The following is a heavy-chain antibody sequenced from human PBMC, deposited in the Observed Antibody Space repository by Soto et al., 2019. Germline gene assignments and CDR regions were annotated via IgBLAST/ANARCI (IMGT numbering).Heavy chain of an antibody. V-gene: IGHV4-61*01. J-gene: IGHJ4*02. CDR3: ARVPDY. Sequence: SETLSLTCTVSGGSVSSGSYYWSWIRQPPGKGLEWIGNIHYSGSTNYNTSLKSRVTISVDTSKNQFSLKLSSVTAADTAVYYCARVPDYWGQGILVTVSS. CDR1: GGSVSSGSYY. CDR2: IHYSGST. D-gene: IGHD2-2*01.